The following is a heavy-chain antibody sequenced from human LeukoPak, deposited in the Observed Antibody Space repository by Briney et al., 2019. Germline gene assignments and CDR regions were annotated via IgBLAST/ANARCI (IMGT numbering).Heavy chain of an antibody. CDR2: ILDNGIT. J-gene: IGHJ4*02. V-gene: IGHV3-53*01. CDR1: AFRVSSTY. D-gene: IGHD1-26*01. CDR3: VRDKGVGRTERFDS. Sequence: GGSLRLSCRVSAFRVSSTYMTWVRKAPGKVLQWVSVILDNGITTYADSVKGRFSISRDNSKNTVYLQMNSLSVDDTAVYYCVRDKGVGRTERFDSWGPGTLVTVSS.